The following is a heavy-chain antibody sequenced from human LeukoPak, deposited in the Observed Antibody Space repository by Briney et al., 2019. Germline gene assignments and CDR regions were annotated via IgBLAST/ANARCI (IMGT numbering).Heavy chain of an antibody. CDR2: ISAYNGNT. D-gene: IGHD3-3*01. CDR3: ARDSRLLEWLGPFEY. Sequence: ASVKVSCKASAYTFTIYGISWLRQAPAQGLEWVGWISAYNGNTNYAQKLQGRVTMTTDTSTSTAYLELRSLRSDDTAVYYCARDSRLLEWLGPFEYWGQGTLVTVSS. J-gene: IGHJ4*02. CDR1: AYTFTIYG. V-gene: IGHV1-18*01.